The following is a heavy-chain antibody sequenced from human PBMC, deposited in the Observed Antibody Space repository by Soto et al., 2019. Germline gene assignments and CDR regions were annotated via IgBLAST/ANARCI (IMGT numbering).Heavy chain of an antibody. D-gene: IGHD6-19*01. Sequence: ASVKVSCKASGYTFTGYYMHWVRHAPGQGLEWMGWINPNSGGTNYAQKFQGWVTMTRDTSISTAYMELSRLRSDDTAVYYCARDGEQWLADYYYYYGMDVWGQGTTVTVSS. CDR3: ARDGEQWLADYYYYYGMDV. CDR2: INPNSGGT. CDR1: GYTFTGYY. V-gene: IGHV1-2*04. J-gene: IGHJ6*02.